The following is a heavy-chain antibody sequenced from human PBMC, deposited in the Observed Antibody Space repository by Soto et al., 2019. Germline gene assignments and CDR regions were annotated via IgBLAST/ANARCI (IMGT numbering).Heavy chain of an antibody. CDR2: ISSSGSSI. V-gene: IGHV3-48*02. Sequence: PGGSLRLSCAASGFIFSTYSMNWVRQAPGKGLEWISYISSSGSSISYTDSVKGRFTISRDNVKNSLYLQMDSLRDDDTAVYYCATKHSSGWYPHYWGQGTLVTVSS. CDR3: ATKHSSGWYPHY. D-gene: IGHD6-19*01. CDR1: GFIFSTYS. J-gene: IGHJ4*02.